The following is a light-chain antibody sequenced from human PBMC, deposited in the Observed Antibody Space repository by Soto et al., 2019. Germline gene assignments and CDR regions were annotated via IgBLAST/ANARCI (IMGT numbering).Light chain of an antibody. V-gene: IGLV2-14*03. CDR3: SSYTTSTTLI. J-gene: IGLJ2*01. Sequence: QSALTQPASVSGSPGQSITISCTGTSSDVGRYKLVSWYQQHPGKAPKLMIYDVSNRPSGVSNRFSGSKSDNTASLTISGLQAEDEADYYCSSYTTSTTLIFGGGTKVTVL. CDR1: SSDVGRYKL. CDR2: DVS.